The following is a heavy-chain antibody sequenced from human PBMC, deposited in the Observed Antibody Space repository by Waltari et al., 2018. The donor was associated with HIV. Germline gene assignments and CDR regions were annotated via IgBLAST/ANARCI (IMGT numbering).Heavy chain of an antibody. CDR3: ASLKGHPMSGAGAFDY. J-gene: IGHJ4*02. Sequence: QFQLKESGPGLVKPSKTLLLICDVSRGSIGSSTGWAWVRQTPGQGLEWIGEIFHSGSVNYSPSLRSRVTISLDKSKNRFSLKLISVTAADTATYFCASLKGHPMSGAGAFDYWGQGILVTVS. CDR1: RGSIGSSTG. CDR2: IFHSGSV. D-gene: IGHD2-8*02. V-gene: IGHV4-4*02.